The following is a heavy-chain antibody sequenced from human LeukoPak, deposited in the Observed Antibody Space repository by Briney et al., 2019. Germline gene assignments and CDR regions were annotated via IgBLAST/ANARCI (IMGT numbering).Heavy chain of an antibody. D-gene: IGHD4-17*01. J-gene: IGHJ3*02. CDR3: ARRGYGDYVGYGGAFDI. V-gene: IGHV4-38-2*02. CDR2: IYHSGST. CDR1: GYSISSGYY. Sequence: SETLSLTCTVSGYSISSGYYWGWIRQPPGKGLEWIGSIYHSGSTYYNPSLKSRVTISVDTSKNQFSLKLSSVTAADTAVYYCARRGYGDYVGYGGAFDIWGQGTMVTVSS.